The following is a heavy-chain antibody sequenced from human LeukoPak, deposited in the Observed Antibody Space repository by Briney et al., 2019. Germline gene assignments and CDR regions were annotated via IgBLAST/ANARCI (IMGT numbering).Heavy chain of an antibody. D-gene: IGHD6-25*01. CDR1: GGSISSGGYY. Sequence: SETLSLTCTVSGGSISSGGYYWSWIRQPPGKGLEWIGYIYHSGSTYYNPSLKSRVTISVDRSKNQFSLKLSSVTAADTAVYYCARYSSGMNYFDYWGQGTLVTVSS. J-gene: IGHJ4*02. V-gene: IGHV4-30-2*01. CDR2: IYHSGST. CDR3: ARYSSGMNYFDY.